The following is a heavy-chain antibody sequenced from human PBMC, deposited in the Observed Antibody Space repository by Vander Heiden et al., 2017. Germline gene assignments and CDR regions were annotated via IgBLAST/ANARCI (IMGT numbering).Heavy chain of an antibody. CDR1: GLTFGSCG. J-gene: IGHJ4*02. CDR2: IWYDGSNK. CDR3: ARGSHGSAWSVIDY. Sequence: QVQLVESGGGVVQPGRSPRLPCAASGLTFGSCGMHWVRQAPGKGLEWVAGIWYDGSNKGYADSVKGRFTISRDNSKNMLYLQMNSLGVEDTAVYYCARGSHGSAWSVIDYWGQGTLVTVSS. D-gene: IGHD6-19*01. V-gene: IGHV3-33*01.